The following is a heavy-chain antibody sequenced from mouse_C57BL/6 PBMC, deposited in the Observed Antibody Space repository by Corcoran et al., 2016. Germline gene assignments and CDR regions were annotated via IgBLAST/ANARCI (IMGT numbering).Heavy chain of an antibody. J-gene: IGHJ2*01. CDR1: GDTFTDYY. CDR2: IYPGSGNT. Sequence: QVQLKQSGAELVRPGASVTLSCTASGDTFTDYYINWVKQRPGQGLEWIARIYPGSGNTYYNEKFKGKATLTAEKSSSTAYMQLSSLTSEDSAVYFCARLGYYYGSIHCDYWGQGTTLTVSS. V-gene: IGHV1-76*01. D-gene: IGHD1-1*01. CDR3: ARLGYYYGSIHCDY.